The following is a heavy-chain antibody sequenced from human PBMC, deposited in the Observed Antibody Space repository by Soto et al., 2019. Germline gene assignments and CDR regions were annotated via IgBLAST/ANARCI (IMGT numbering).Heavy chain of an antibody. CDR3: ARGIAVAGNAFDI. CDR1: GGSISSGGYY. J-gene: IGHJ3*02. Sequence: PWETLYLTCTVSGGSISSGGYYWSWVRQHPGKGLEWIGFIYYSGGTFYNPSLQTRVSISVDTSKNQFSLKLSSVTAADTALYYCARGIAVAGNAFDIWGQGTMVTVSS. V-gene: IGHV4-31*03. D-gene: IGHD6-19*01. CDR2: IYYSGGT.